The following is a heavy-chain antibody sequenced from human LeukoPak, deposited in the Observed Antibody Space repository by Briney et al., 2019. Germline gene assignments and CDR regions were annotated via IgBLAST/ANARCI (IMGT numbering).Heavy chain of an antibody. D-gene: IGHD3-9*01. CDR3: ARSNDILTGRPGLTN. J-gene: IGHJ4*02. CDR1: DGSISSYY. V-gene: IGHV4-59*01. Sequence: SSETLSLTCTVSDGSISSYYWSWLRQSPGKGLEWIGYIYYSGSTNYNPSLKSRVTISVDTSKNQFSLKLSSVTAADTAVYYCARSNDILTGRPGLTNWGLGTLVTVSS. CDR2: IYYSGST.